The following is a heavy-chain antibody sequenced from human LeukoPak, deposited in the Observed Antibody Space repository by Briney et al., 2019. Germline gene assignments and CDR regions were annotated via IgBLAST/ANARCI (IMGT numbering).Heavy chain of an antibody. CDR2: IYYSGST. CDR1: GGSVSSGSYY. D-gene: IGHD6-13*01. CDR3: ARVIQQLGLYNWFDP. V-gene: IGHV4-61*01. J-gene: IGHJ5*02. Sequence: SETLSLTCTVSGGSVSSGSYYWSWIRQPPGKGLEWIGYIYYSGSTNYNPSLKSRVTISVDTSKNQFSLKLGSVTAADTAVYYCARVIQQLGLYNWFDPWGQETLVTVSS.